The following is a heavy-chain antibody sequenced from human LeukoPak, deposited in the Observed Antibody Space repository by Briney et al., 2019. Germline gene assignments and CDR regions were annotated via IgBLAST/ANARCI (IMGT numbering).Heavy chain of an antibody. CDR1: GGSISSGDYY. J-gene: IGHJ4*02. D-gene: IGHD3-10*01. V-gene: IGHV4-30-4*08. CDR3: TRAAGDGDY. CDR2: IHYSGNT. Sequence: SQTLSLTXTVSGGSISSGDYYWSWIRQPPGKGLEWIGYIHYSGNTYYNPSLKSRLTISVDASKNQFSLKLSSVTAADTAVYYCTRAAGDGDYWGQGTLVIVSS.